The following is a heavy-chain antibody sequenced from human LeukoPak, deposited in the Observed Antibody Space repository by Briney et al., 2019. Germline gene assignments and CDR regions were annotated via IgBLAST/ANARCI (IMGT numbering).Heavy chain of an antibody. CDR2: IIPIFGTA. CDR1: GGTFSSYA. Sequence: SVKVSCKASGGTFSSYAISWVRQAPGQGLEWMGGIIPIFGTANYAQKFQGRVTITADESMSTAYMELSSLRSEDTAVYYCARTVNLHSGYDWIYYFDYWGQGTLVTVSS. CDR3: ARTVNLHSGYDWIYYFDY. V-gene: IGHV1-69*13. D-gene: IGHD5-12*01. J-gene: IGHJ4*02.